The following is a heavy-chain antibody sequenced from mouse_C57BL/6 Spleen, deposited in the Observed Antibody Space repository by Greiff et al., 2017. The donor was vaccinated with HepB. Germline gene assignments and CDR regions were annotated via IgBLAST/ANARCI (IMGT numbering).Heavy chain of an antibody. J-gene: IGHJ3*01. Sequence: EVKVEESGPGLVKPSQSLSLTCSVTGYSITSGYYWNWIRQFPGNKLEWMGYISYDGSNNYNPSLKNRISITRDTSKNQFFLKLNSVTTEDTATYYCARDEGDYYGSGAWFAYWGQGTLVTVSA. D-gene: IGHD1-1*01. V-gene: IGHV3-6*01. CDR3: ARDEGDYYGSGAWFAY. CDR2: ISYDGSN. CDR1: GYSITSGYY.